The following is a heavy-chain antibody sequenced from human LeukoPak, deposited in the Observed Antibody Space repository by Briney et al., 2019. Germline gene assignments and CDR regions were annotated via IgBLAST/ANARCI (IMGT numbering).Heavy chain of an antibody. V-gene: IGHV3-48*03. J-gene: IGHJ4*02. D-gene: IGHD3-10*01. CDR3: ARDPHYYGSGSFDY. CDR1: GFTFSSYE. CDR2: ISSSGSTI. Sequence: GGSLRLSCAASGFTFSSYEMNWVRQAPGKGLEWVSYISSSGSTIYYADSVKGRFTISRDNAKKSLHLQMNSLRGEDTGVYYCARDPHYYGSGSFDYWGQGTLVTVSS.